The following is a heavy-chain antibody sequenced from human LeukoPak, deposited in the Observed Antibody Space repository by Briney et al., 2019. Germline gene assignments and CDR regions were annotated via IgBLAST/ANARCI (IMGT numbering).Heavy chain of an antibody. D-gene: IGHD3-16*01. V-gene: IGHV3-30*02. J-gene: IGHJ5*02. CDR3: AKGDKMLTWRRTYNRFDP. CDR1: EFTFSKYG. Sequence: GGSLRLSCAASEFTFSKYGMHWVRQGPGKGLERVAFIRYDGSNKYYADSVRGRFTISRDNSKNTLYLQMNSLRAEDTAVYFCAKGDKMLTWRRTYNRFDPWGQGTLVTVSS. CDR2: IRYDGSNK.